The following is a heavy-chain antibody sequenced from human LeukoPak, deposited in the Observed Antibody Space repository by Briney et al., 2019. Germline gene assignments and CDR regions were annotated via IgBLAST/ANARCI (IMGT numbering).Heavy chain of an antibody. CDR3: ARDWDRDGYIKGDY. CDR1: GSSVSTSGYY. J-gene: IGHJ4*02. D-gene: IGHD5-24*01. Sequence: SETLSLTCAVSGSSVSTSGYYWGWLRHPPGKGPEWIGSVYYSGSTFYNPSLKSRVTISVDTSKNQFSLKLSSVTAADTAVYYCARDWDRDGYIKGDYWGQGTLVTVSS. CDR2: VYYSGST. V-gene: IGHV4-39*07.